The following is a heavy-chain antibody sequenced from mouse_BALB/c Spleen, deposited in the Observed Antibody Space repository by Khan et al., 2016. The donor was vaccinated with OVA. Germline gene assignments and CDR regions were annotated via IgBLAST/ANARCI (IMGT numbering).Heavy chain of an antibody. D-gene: IGHD1-1*01. V-gene: IGHV1S137*01. Sequence: QVQLQQSGAELVRPGVSVKISCKGSGYTFTDYAMHWVKQSHTKSLEWIGVISTYYDDASYNQKFKGKATMTIDKSSSTAYLELARLTSEDSAIYYCAKNYYGTRNAMDYWSQGTSVTVSS. CDR3: AKNYYGTRNAMDY. J-gene: IGHJ4*01. CDR2: ISTYYDDA. CDR1: GYTFTDYA.